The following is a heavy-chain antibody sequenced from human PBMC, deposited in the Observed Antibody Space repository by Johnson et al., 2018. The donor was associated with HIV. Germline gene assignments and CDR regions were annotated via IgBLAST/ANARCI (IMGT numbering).Heavy chain of an antibody. D-gene: IGHD1-1*01. V-gene: IGHV3-66*02. CDR2: LYSGGRT. Sequence: VQLVESGGGLVQPGGSLRLSCAASGFIVSNNYMTWVRQAPGKGLEWVSTLYSGGRTYYADSVKGRFTISRDNSKNTLYLQMNSLRAEDTAVYYCARGGNEIDAFDIWGQGTMVTVSS. CDR1: GFIVSNNY. J-gene: IGHJ3*02. CDR3: ARGGNEIDAFDI.